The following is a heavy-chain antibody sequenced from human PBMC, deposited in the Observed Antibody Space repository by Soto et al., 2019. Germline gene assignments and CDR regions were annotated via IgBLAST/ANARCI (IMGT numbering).Heavy chain of an antibody. CDR3: VRSGDYRSGSYWYFFDY. V-gene: IGHV3-33*01. D-gene: IGHD3-10*01. CDR2: IWYDGSNK. J-gene: IGHJ4*02. CDR1: GFTFSSYG. Sequence: GGSLRLSCAASGFTFSSYGMHWVRQAPGKGLEWVAVIWYDGSNKYYADSVKGRFTISRDNAKNSLFLQLNSLRAEDTALYYCVRSGDYRSGSYWYFFDYWGQGALVTVSS.